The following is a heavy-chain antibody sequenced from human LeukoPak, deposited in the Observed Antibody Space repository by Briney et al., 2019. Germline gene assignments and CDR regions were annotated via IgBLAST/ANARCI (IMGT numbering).Heavy chain of an antibody. V-gene: IGHV1-8*03. D-gene: IGHD2-15*01. J-gene: IGHJ6*03. CDR2: MNPNSGNT. CDR3: ARGHVVVVAAPYYYYYMDV. Sequence: ASVKVSCKASGYTSTSYDINWVRQATGQGLEWMGWMNPNSGNTGYAQKFQGRVTITRNTSISTAYMELSSLRSEDTAVYYCARGHVVVVAAPYYYYYMDVWGKGTTVTVSS. CDR1: GYTSTSYD.